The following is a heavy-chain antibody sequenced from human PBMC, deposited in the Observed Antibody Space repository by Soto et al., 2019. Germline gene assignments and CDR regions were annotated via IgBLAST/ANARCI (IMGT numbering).Heavy chain of an antibody. D-gene: IGHD6-19*01. CDR2: IRSDGSSI. Sequence: EVQLVESGGGLVQPGGSLRLSCAASGLTFSGYWMHWVRQVPGKGLVWVSRIRSDGSSIDYADSVKGRFTISRDNAKNTLYPQMNSLRAEDTAIYYCVREGSGWYYFDYWGQGILVTVSS. J-gene: IGHJ4*02. V-gene: IGHV3-74*01. CDR3: VREGSGWYYFDY. CDR1: GLTFSGYW.